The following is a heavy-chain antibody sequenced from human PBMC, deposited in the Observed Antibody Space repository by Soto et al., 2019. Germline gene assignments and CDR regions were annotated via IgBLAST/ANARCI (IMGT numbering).Heavy chain of an antibody. J-gene: IGHJ5*02. CDR2: IYYSGST. CDR1: GGSISSGGYY. V-gene: IGHV4-31*03. CDR3: AIGAAGTKGFDP. D-gene: IGHD1-7*01. Sequence: QVQLQESGPGLVKPSQTLSLTCTVSGGSISSGGYYWSWIRQHPGKGLEWIGYIYYSGSTYYNPSRKRRATISVDTSKTQFSLKLSSVTAADTAGYYCAIGAAGTKGFDPWGQGTLVTVSS.